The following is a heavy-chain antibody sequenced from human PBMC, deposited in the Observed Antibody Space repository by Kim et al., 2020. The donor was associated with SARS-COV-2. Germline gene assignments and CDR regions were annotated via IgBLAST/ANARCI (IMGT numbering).Heavy chain of an antibody. V-gene: IGHV4-61*02. CDR1: GGSISSGSYY. J-gene: IGHJ4*02. Sequence: SETLSLTCTVSGGSISSGSYYWSWIRQPAGKGLEWIGRIYTSGSTNYNPSLKSRVTISVDTSKNQFSLKLSSVTAADTAVYYCARDGRIGGYSLFDYWGQGTLVTVSS. D-gene: IGHD5-18*01. CDR2: IYTSGST. CDR3: ARDGRIGGYSLFDY.